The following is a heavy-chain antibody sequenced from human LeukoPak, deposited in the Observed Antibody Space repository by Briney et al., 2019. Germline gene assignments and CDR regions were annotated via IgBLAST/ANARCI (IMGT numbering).Heavy chain of an antibody. V-gene: IGHV3-23*01. CDR2: ISGSGGST. J-gene: IGHJ6*03. D-gene: IGHD2-2*01. CDR1: GFTFNIYG. CDR3: AKGGYCSSTSCKYYYYYMDV. Sequence: GGTLRLSCAASGFTFNIYGMTWVRQAPGKGLEWVSAISGSGGSTYYADSVKGRCTISRDNSKNTLYLQMNSLRAEDTAVYYCAKGGYCSSTSCKYYYYYMDVWGKGTTVTISS.